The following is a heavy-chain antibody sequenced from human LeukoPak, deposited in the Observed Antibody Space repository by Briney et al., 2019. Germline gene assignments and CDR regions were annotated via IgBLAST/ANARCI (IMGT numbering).Heavy chain of an antibody. CDR2: IYYSGST. D-gene: IGHD3-3*01. V-gene: IGHV4-30-4*08. J-gene: IGHJ5*02. CDR1: GGSISSGDYY. CDR3: ARGNDFWSAHGAGYNWFDP. Sequence: SQTLSLTCTVSGGSISSGDYYWSWIRQPPGKGLEWVGCIYYSGSTYYNPSLKSRVTISVDTSKNQFSLKLSSVTAADTAVYYCARGNDFWSAHGAGYNWFDPWGQGTLVTVSS.